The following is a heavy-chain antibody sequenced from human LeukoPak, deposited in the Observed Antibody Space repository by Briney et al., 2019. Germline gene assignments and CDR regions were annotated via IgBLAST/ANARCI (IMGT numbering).Heavy chain of an antibody. J-gene: IGHJ4*02. V-gene: IGHV3-21*01. CDR2: ISSSSSYI. Sequence: GGSLRPSCAASGFTFGSYSMNWVRQAPGKGLEWVSSISSSSSYIYYADSVKGRFTISRDNAKNSLYLQMNSLRAEDTAVYYCAREGYYGSGSYYKDFDYWGQGTLVTVSS. CDR1: GFTFGSYS. D-gene: IGHD3-10*01. CDR3: AREGYYGSGSYYKDFDY.